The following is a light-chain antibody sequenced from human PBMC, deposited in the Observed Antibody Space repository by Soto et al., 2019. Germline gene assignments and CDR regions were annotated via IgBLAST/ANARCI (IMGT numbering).Light chain of an antibody. CDR1: QSVRSY. J-gene: IGKJ4*01. V-gene: IGKV3-11*01. CDR2: ETS. Sequence: EIVLTQSPATLSLSPGESATLSCRASQSVRSYLAWYQKKPGQAPRLLIYETSNRATGVPARFSGSGSGTDFTLTISSLEAEDFAVYYCQRRSLWPLTFGGGTKVDIK. CDR3: QRRSLWPLT.